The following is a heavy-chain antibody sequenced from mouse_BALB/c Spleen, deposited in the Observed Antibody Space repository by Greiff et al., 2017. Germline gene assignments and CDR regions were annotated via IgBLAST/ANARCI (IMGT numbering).Heavy chain of an antibody. CDR1: GYSFTSYY. V-gene: IGHV1S135*01. J-gene: IGHJ3*01. CDR3: ARWDYGSSCWFAY. Sequence: VQLQQSGPELMKPGASVKISCKASGYSFTSYYMHWVKQSHGKSLEWIGYIDPFNGGTSYNQKFKGKATLTVDKSSSTAYMHLSSLTSEDSAVYYCARWDYGSSCWFAYWGQGTLVTVSA. CDR2: IDPFNGGT. D-gene: IGHD1-1*01.